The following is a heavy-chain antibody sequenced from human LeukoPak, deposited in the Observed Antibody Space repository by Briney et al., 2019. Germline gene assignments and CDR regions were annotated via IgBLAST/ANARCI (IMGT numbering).Heavy chain of an antibody. J-gene: IGHJ4*02. Sequence: GGSLRLSCEASGFAFSSHWMHWVRQAPGKGLVWVSNINGDGDSTGYADSVKGRFTTSRDNAKNTLYLHMNSLRAEDAAVYYCARDEVGAPPIDYWGQGALVTVSS. CDR2: INGDGDST. CDR3: ARDEVGAPPIDY. V-gene: IGHV3-74*01. CDR1: GFAFSSHW. D-gene: IGHD1-26*01.